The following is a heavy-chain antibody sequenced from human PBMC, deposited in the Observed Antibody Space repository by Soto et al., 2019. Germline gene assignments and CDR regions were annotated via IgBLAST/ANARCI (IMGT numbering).Heavy chain of an antibody. CDR1: GDSVSSNSAA. CDR2: TYYRSKWYN. V-gene: IGHV6-1*01. CDR3: AREALPPYSSSARGRWYFDL. D-gene: IGHD6-6*01. Sequence: QSQTLSLTCAISGDSVSSNSAAWNWIRQSPSRGLEWLGRTYYRSKWYNDYAVSVKSRITINPDTSKNQFSLQLNSVTPEDTAVYYCAREALPPYSSSARGRWYFDLWGRGTLVTVSS. J-gene: IGHJ2*01.